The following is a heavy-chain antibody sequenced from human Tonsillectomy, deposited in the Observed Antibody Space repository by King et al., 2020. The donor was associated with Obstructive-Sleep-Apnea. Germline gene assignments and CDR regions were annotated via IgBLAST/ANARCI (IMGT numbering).Heavy chain of an antibody. J-gene: IGHJ4*02. CDR1: GFTFSSYA. CDR2: ISGSGGST. Sequence: VQLVESGGGLVQPGGSLRLSCAASGFTFSSYAMSWVRQAPGKGLEWVSAISGSGGSTYYADSVKGRFTISRDNSKNTLYLQMNSRRAEDTAVYYCAKDPRGVVVTAMTPYFDYWGQGTLVTVSS. D-gene: IGHD2-21*02. V-gene: IGHV3-23*04. CDR3: AKDPRGVVVTAMTPYFDY.